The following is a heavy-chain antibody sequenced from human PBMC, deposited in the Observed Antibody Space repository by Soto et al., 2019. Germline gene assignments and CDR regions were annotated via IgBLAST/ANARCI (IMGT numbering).Heavy chain of an antibody. CDR2: ISAYNGNT. D-gene: IGHD6-13*01. J-gene: IGHJ5*02. CDR1: GYTFTSYG. CDR3: ARQRYSSSWYVLQGNPFDP. Sequence: QVQLVQSGAEVKKPGASVKVSCKASGYTFTSYGISWVRQAPGQGLEWMGWISAYNGNTNYAQKLQGRVTMTTDTSTSTAYMELRSLRSDDTAVYYCARQRYSSSWYVLQGNPFDPWGQGTLVTVSS. V-gene: IGHV1-18*01.